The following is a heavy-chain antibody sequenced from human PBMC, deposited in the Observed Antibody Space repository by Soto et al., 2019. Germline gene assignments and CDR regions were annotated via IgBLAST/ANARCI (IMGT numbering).Heavy chain of an antibody. D-gene: IGHD3-3*01. CDR3: ARGQRFSDWFDP. V-gene: IGHV4-4*07. CDR1: GGAIGSHY. Sequence: SETLSLTCTISGGAIGSHYWTWIRQPAGKGLGWIGRIYGSGSTKYNPSLQSRVTMSLDTSKNQFSLRLESVTAADTAVYYCARGQRFSDWFDPWGQGTLVTVSS. CDR2: IYGSGST. J-gene: IGHJ5*02.